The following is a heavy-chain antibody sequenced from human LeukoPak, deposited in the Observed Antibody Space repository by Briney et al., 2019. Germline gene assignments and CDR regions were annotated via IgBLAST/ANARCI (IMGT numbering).Heavy chain of an antibody. CDR2: LNWNGGST. Sequence: GGSLRLSCAASGFTFDSYGMTWVRQAPGKGLEWVSGLNWNGGSTGYADSLQGRFTISRDNAKNSLYLQMNSLRAEDTAVYYCARRKRISSSWYRPEYYFDYWGQGTLVTVSS. D-gene: IGHD6-13*01. V-gene: IGHV3-20*04. CDR3: ARRKRISSSWYRPEYYFDY. J-gene: IGHJ4*02. CDR1: GFTFDSYG.